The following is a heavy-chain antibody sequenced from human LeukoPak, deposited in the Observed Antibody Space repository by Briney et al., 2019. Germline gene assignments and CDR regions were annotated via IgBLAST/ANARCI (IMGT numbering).Heavy chain of an antibody. D-gene: IGHD5-24*01. Sequence: GGSLRLSCAASGFSFSGSAMHWVRQASGKGLEWVGRIRSKANSFTTTYAASVKGRFTISRDDSENTAYLQMNSLKTEDTAVYYCSRLSPDGYNPFDFDYWGQGTLVTVSS. CDR1: GFSFSGSA. V-gene: IGHV3-73*01. J-gene: IGHJ4*02. CDR2: IRSKANSFTT. CDR3: SRLSPDGYNPFDFDY.